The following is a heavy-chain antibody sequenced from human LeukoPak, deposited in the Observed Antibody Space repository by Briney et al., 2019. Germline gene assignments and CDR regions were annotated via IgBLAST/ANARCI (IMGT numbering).Heavy chain of an antibody. V-gene: IGHV3-74*01. Sequence: GGSLRLSWAASGFTLSNYWMHWARQAPGKGLVWVSRISGDEIWTSYADSVKGRFIISRDNAKNTLYLQMNSLRTEDTAVYYCAREYNGGPKQTDAFDIWGQGTMVTVSS. J-gene: IGHJ3*02. CDR3: AREYNGGPKQTDAFDI. CDR1: GFTLSNYW. CDR2: ISGDEIWT. D-gene: IGHD2-8*01.